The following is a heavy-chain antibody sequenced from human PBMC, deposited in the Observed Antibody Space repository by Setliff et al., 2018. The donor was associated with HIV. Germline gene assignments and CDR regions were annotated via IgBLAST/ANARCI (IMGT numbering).Heavy chain of an antibody. V-gene: IGHV4-61*02. Sequence: PSETLSLTCTVSGGSINSGGYYWVWIRQPALKGLEWIGRIYTSGLTNYNPSLKSRDTISVDTSKNQVSLKLSSVTASDTAVYYCARARYIVIRGDAGMDVWGPGTTVTVSS. CDR3: ARARYIVIRGDAGMDV. CDR2: IYTSGLT. CDR1: GGSINSGGYY. D-gene: IGHD3-10*01. J-gene: IGHJ6*02.